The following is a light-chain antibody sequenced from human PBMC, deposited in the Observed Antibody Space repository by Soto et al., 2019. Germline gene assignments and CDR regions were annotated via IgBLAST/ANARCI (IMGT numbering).Light chain of an antibody. CDR1: QSLLSSNGYNY. Sequence: DIVMTQSPLSLPVTPGEPSSISCRSTQSLLSSNGYNYVDWYQHKPGQTPRLLIYDTSTRATGVPTRFSGSRSGAEFTLTINSLQSEDFAVYYCQPYNNWPLTFGGGTKVDI. J-gene: IGKJ4*01. CDR2: DTS. CDR3: QPYNNWPLT. V-gene: IGKV2-28*01.